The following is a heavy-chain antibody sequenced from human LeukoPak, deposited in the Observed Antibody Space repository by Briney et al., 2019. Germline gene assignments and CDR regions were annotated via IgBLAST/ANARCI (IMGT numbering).Heavy chain of an antibody. CDR2: ISYDGSNK. CDR1: GFTFSSYA. CDR3: ARPNLSEYYDFWSGYLGQNYFDY. Sequence: GGSLRLSCAASGFTFSSYAMHWVRQAPGKGLEWVAVISYDGSNKYYADSVKGRFTISGDNAKNSLYLQMNSLRAEDTAVYYCARPNLSEYYDFWSGYLGQNYFDYWGQGTLVTVSS. D-gene: IGHD3-3*01. V-gene: IGHV3-30-3*01. J-gene: IGHJ4*02.